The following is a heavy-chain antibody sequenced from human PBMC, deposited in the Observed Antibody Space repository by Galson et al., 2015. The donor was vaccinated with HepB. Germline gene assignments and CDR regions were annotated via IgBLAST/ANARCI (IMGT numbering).Heavy chain of an antibody. V-gene: IGHV3-33*08. D-gene: IGHD6-13*01. CDR3: AKRPIAAAGHNRGREYGMDV. CDR1: GFTFSSYG. Sequence: SLRLSCAASGFTFSSYGMHWVRQAPGKGLEWVAVIWYDGSNKYYADSVKGRFTISRDNSKNTLYLQMNSLRAEDTAVYYCAKRPIAAAGHNRGREYGMDVWGQGTTVTVSS. J-gene: IGHJ6*02. CDR2: IWYDGSNK.